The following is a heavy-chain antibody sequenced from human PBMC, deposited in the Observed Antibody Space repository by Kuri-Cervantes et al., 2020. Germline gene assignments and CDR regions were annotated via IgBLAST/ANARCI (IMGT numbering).Heavy chain of an antibody. D-gene: IGHD6-6*01. CDR3: ATRPSLVGQDY. Sequence: KVSCKASGYTFTSYYMHWVRQAPGQGLEWMGIINPSGGSTSYAQKFQGRVTMTRDTSTSTVYMELSSLRSEDTAVYYCATRPSLVGQDYWGQGTLVTVSS. CDR2: INPSGGST. V-gene: IGHV1-46*01. CDR1: GYTFTSYY. J-gene: IGHJ4*02.